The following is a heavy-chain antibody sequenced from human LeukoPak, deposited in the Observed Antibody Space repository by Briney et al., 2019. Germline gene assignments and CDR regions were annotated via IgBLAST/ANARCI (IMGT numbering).Heavy chain of an antibody. CDR2: ISYSGST. Sequence: SETLSLTCTVSGGSITSYYWSWIRQPPGKGLEWIGYISYSGSTNYNPSLKSRVTISVDTSKNQFSLRLSSATAADTAVYYCARYNSLNAFDIWGQGTMVTVSS. J-gene: IGHJ3*02. D-gene: IGHD1-20*01. CDR3: ARYNSLNAFDI. V-gene: IGHV4-59*08. CDR1: GGSITSYY.